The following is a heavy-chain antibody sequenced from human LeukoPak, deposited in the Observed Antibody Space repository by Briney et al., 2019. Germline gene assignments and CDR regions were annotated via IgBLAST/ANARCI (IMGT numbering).Heavy chain of an antibody. CDR2: ISYDGSNK. CDR1: GFTFSSYA. J-gene: IGHJ4*02. V-gene: IGHV3-30*04. CDR3: AKAGPSGWYRDIDY. D-gene: IGHD6-19*01. Sequence: GGSLRLSCAASGFTFSSYAMHWVRQAPGKGLEWVAVISYDGSNKYYADSVKGRFTISRDNSKNTLYLQMNSLRAEDTAVYYCAKAGPSGWYRDIDYWGQGTLVTVSS.